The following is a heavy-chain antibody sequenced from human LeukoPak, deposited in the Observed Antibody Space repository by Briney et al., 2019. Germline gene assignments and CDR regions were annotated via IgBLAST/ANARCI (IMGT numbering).Heavy chain of an antibody. V-gene: IGHV3-21*01. Sequence: GGSLRLSCAASGFTFSASTMNWVRQTPGKGLEWVSSIADGGGIKYYADSEVGRFAISRDNAKNILYLQMNSLRADETAVYYCVRGDSRDYWGQGTLVTVSS. J-gene: IGHJ4*02. CDR2: IADGGGIK. CDR3: VRGDSRDY. CDR1: GFTFSAST. D-gene: IGHD3-22*01.